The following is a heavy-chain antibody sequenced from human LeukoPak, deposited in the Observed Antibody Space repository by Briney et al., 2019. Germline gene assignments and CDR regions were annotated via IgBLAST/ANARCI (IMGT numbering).Heavy chain of an antibody. CDR3: ARDILATSIAAPYY. D-gene: IGHD6-13*01. CDR1: GGSISSSTYY. J-gene: IGHJ4*02. V-gene: IGHV4-39*07. Sequence: PSETLSLTCTVSGGSISSSTYYWGWIRQPPGKGLEWIGSIFYSGRTHYNPSLKSRVTMSVDTSKNQFSLRLSSVNAADTAVYYCARDILATSIAAPYYWDQGTLVTVSS. CDR2: IFYSGRT.